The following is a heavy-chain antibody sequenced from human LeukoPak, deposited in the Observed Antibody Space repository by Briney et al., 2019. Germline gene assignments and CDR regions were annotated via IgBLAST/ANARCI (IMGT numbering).Heavy chain of an antibody. V-gene: IGHV3-21*01. CDR3: ARYSRE. D-gene: IGHD5-18*01. J-gene: IGHJ4*02. CDR2: ISSCSSYI. Sequence: GGSLRLSCAASGFTFSNYTMNWVRQAPGKGLEWVSSISSCSSYIYYADSLKGRFTISRDNAKNSLYLQMNSLRAEDTAVYYCARYSREWGQGTLVAVSS. CDR1: GFTFSNYT.